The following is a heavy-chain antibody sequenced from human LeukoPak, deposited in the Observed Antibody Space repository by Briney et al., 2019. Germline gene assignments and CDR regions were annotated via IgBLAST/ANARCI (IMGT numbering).Heavy chain of an antibody. J-gene: IGHJ4*02. D-gene: IGHD5-12*01. CDR2: MNHEGSET. CDR3: VRGGWATFDA. V-gene: IGHV3-7*01. Sequence: PGGSLGLSCAVSGFDFSGYWMTWVRQAPGKGLEWVATMNHEGSETYYLHSVKGRFTISRDNAENSLYLLMNGLRPEDMALYYCVRGGWATFDAWGQGTLVTVSS. CDR1: GFDFSGYW.